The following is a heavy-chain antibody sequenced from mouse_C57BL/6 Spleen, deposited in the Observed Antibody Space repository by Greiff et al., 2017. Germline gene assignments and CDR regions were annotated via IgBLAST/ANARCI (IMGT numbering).Heavy chain of an antibody. Sequence: EVKLMESGGGLVKPGGSLKLSCAASGFTFSSYAMSWVRQTPEKRLEWVATISDGGSYTYYPDNVKGRFTISRDNAKNNLYLQMSHLKSEDTAMYYCARDLHYDYDEVGFAYWGQGTLVTVSA. CDR1: GFTFSSYA. CDR2: ISDGGSYT. CDR3: ARDLHYDYDEVGFAY. V-gene: IGHV5-4*01. D-gene: IGHD2-4*01. J-gene: IGHJ3*01.